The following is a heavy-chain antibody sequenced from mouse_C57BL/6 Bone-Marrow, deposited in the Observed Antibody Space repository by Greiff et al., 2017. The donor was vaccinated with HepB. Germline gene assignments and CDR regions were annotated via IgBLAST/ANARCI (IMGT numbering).Heavy chain of an antibody. CDR2: IWSGGST. CDR3: ARNSPWFAY. Sequence: VQLQQSGPGLVQPSQSLSITCTVSGFSLTSYGVHWVRQSPGKGLEWLGVIWSGGSTDYNAAFISRLSISKDNSKSQVFFKMNSLQADDTAIYYCARNSPWFAYWGQGTLVTVSA. CDR1: GFSLTSYG. V-gene: IGHV2-2*01. J-gene: IGHJ3*01.